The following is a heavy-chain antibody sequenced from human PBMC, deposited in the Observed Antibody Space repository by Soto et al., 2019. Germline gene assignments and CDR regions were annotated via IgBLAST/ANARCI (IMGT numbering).Heavy chain of an antibody. V-gene: IGHV1-58*01. D-gene: IGHD3-22*01. CDR2: IVVGSGNT. CDR3: AAGDSQHYYYSSGYYMPRAY. CDR1: GFTFTNSA. Sequence: SVKVSCKASGFTFTNSAVQWVRQARGQRLEWIGWIVVGSGNTNYAQKFQERVIITRDMSTSTAYMELSSLRSEDTAVYYCAAGDSQHYYYSSGYYMPRAYWAQGTQVTVSS. J-gene: IGHJ4*02.